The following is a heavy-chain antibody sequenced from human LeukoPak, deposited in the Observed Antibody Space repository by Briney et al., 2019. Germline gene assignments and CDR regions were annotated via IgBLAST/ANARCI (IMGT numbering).Heavy chain of an antibody. J-gene: IGHJ4*02. CDR1: GGSISNYY. Sequence: PSETLSLTCTVSGGSISNYYWSWIRQPPGKGLEWIGYIYSSGSTNYNPSLKRRVTISVDKSKNQFSLRLSSVTAADTAVYYCARRLGSGFEDYWGQGTLVAVSS. V-gene: IGHV4-4*09. CDR3: ARRLGSGFEDY. D-gene: IGHD6-19*01. CDR2: IYSSGST.